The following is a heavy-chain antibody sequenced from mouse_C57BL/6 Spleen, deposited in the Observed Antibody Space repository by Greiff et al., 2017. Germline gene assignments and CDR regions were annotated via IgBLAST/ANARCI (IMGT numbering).Heavy chain of an antibody. Sequence: EVKVVESGGGLVKPGGSLKLSCAASGFTFSDYGMHWVRQAPEKGLEWVAYISSGSSTIYYADTVKGRFTISRDNAKNTLFLQMTRLRSEDTAMYYCARGFRGYFDVWGKGTTVTVSS. CDR1: GFTFSDYG. CDR3: ARGFRGYFDV. V-gene: IGHV5-17*01. CDR2: ISSGSSTI. J-gene: IGHJ1*03.